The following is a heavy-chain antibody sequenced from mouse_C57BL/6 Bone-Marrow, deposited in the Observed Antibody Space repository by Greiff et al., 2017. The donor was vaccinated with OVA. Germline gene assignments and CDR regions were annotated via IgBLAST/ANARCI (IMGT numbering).Heavy chain of an antibody. J-gene: IGHJ4*01. CDR2: IYPRSGNT. Sequence: VQLQQSGAELVRPGASVKLSCKASGYTFTSYGISWVKQRPGQGLAWIGEIYPRSGNTYYNEKFKGKATLTADKSSSTAYMELRSLTSEDSAVYFCARGIYYGHYCAMDYWGQGTSVTVSS. D-gene: IGHD1-1*01. V-gene: IGHV1-81*01. CDR1: GYTFTSYG. CDR3: ARGIYYGHYCAMDY.